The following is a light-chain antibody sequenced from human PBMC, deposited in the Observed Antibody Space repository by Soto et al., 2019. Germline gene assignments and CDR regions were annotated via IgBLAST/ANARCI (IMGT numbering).Light chain of an antibody. CDR1: QSIVRW. J-gene: IGKJ1*01. CDR3: QQYNSYSRT. Sequence: DIQMTQSPSTLSASVGDRVTITCRASQSIVRWLAWYQQKPGKAPKLLIYDASSLESGVPSRFSGSGSGTEFTLTISSLQPDDFATYYCQQYNSYSRTFGQGTKVELK. V-gene: IGKV1-5*01. CDR2: DAS.